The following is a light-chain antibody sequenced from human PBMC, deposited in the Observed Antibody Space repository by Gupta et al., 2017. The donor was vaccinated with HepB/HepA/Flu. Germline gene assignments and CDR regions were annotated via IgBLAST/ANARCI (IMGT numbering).Light chain of an antibody. Sequence: QSALTQPASVSGSPGQSFTTSCTGTSSDLGSYNLVSWYQQHPGKAPKLMIYEVSKRPSGVSNRFSGSKSGNTASLTISGLQAEDEADYYCCSYAGSSTFVVFGGGTKLTVL. CDR1: SSDLGSYNL. CDR2: EVS. J-gene: IGLJ2*01. V-gene: IGLV2-23*02. CDR3: CSYAGSSTFVV.